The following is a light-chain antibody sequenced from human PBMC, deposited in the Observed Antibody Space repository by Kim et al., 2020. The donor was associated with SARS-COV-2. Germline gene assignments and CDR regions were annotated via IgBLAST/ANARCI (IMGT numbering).Light chain of an antibody. V-gene: IGLV2-14*03. CDR3: SSYTSSSTPVV. CDR2: DVH. J-gene: IGLJ2*01. Sequence: HSVTTSYTGTSGDVGGSNYVSWYQQHPGKAPKLMIYDVHNWPSGVSNRFSGSKSGNTASLTISGLQAEDEADYYCSSYTSSSTPVVFGGGTQLTVL. CDR1: SGDVGGSNY.